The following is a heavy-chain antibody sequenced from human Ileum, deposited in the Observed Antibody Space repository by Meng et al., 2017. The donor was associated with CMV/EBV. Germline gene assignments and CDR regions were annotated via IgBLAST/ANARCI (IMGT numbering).Heavy chain of an antibody. V-gene: IGHV4-59*01. CDR2: ISNSGTT. CDR1: GGAIGSFY. J-gene: IGHJ6*02. D-gene: IGHD3-10*01. CDR3: ARGCVYYYGWNPPYGMDV. Sequence: SETLSLTCTVSGGAIGSFYWTWIRQTPEKGLEWIGYISNSGTTNYNPSLKSRLTMSVDASQNQFSLNLSSVTAADTAVYYCARGCVYYYGWNPPYGMDVWGRGTTVTVSS.